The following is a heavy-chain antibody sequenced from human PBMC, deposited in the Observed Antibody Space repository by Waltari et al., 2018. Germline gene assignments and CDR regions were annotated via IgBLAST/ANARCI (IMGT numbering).Heavy chain of an antibody. CDR1: GYSFTSYW. J-gene: IGHJ4*02. CDR2: IYPGDSDT. V-gene: IGHV5-51*03. CDR3: ARPEDYYYDSSGYYPIGY. D-gene: IGHD3-22*01. Sequence: EVQLVQSGAEVKKPGESLKISCQGSGYSFTSYWIGWVRQMPGNGLEWMGIIYPGDSDTRYSPSFQGQVTISADKSISTAYLQWSSLKASDTAMYYCARPEDYYYDSSGYYPIGYWGQGTLVTVSS.